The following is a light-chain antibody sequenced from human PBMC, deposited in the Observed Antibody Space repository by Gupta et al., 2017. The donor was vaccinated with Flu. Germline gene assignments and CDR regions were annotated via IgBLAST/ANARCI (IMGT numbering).Light chain of an antibody. CDR2: AAS. CDR3: LQDSTYPHT. Sequence: AIQMTQSPSSLSASVGDRVTITCRASQGIGTDFGWYQQKPGKAPKLLIYAASTLQSGVPSRFSGSGSGTDFTLTISSLQPEDFATYYCLQDSTYPHTFGQGTKLEIK. V-gene: IGKV1-6*01. CDR1: QGIGTD. J-gene: IGKJ2*01.